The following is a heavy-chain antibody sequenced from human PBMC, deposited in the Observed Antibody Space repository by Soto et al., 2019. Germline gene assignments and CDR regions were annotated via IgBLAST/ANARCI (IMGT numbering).Heavy chain of an antibody. J-gene: IGHJ4*02. CDR3: ARDTTAADPYYFDY. CDR2: IKQDGSEK. CDR1: GFTFSSYW. V-gene: IGHV3-7*03. D-gene: IGHD6-13*01. Sequence: PGGSLRLSCAASGFTFSSYWMSWVRQAPGKGLEWVANIKQDGSEKYYVDSVKGRFTISRDNAKNSLYLQMNSLRAEDTAVYYCARDTTAADPYYFDYWGQGTLVTV.